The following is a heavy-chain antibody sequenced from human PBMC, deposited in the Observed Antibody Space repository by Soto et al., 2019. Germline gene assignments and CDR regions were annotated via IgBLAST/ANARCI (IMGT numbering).Heavy chain of an antibody. CDR3: ATPKTDWSGGRCYDLGHCAFDI. J-gene: IGHJ3*02. D-gene: IGHD2-15*01. V-gene: IGHV1-69*02. CDR1: GGTFSSYT. Sequence: SVKVSCKASGGTFSSYTISWVRQAPGQGLEWMGRIIPILGIANYAQKFQGRVTITADKSTSTAYMELSSLRSEDTAVYYCATPKTDWSGGRCYDLGHCAFDIWGQGTMVTVSS. CDR2: IIPILGIA.